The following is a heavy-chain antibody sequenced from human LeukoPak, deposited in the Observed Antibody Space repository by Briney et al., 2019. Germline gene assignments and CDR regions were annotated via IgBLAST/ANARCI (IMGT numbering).Heavy chain of an antibody. V-gene: IGHV1-2*02. D-gene: IGHD2-15*01. Sequence: ASVKVSCKASGYTFTGYYMHWVRQAPGQGLEWTGWINPNSGGTNYAQKFQGRVTVTRDTSISTAYMELSSLRSDDTAVYYCARDSGGRYCSGGSCYPSFDYWGQGTLVTVSS. J-gene: IGHJ4*02. CDR1: GYTFTGYY. CDR2: INPNSGGT. CDR3: ARDSGGRYCSGGSCYPSFDY.